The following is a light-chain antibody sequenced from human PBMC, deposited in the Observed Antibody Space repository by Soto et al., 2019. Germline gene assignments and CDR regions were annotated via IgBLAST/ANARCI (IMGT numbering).Light chain of an antibody. CDR1: SSDVGGYNY. CDR3: SSYTIGSTPRL. CDR2: EVN. V-gene: IGLV2-14*01. Sequence: QSALTQPASVSGSLGQSITISCTGTSSDVGGYNYVSWYQQHPGKAPKLMIYEVNRRPSGVSNRFSGSKSANTASLTISGLQAEDEADYHCSSYTIGSTPRLFGGGTKLTVL. J-gene: IGLJ3*02.